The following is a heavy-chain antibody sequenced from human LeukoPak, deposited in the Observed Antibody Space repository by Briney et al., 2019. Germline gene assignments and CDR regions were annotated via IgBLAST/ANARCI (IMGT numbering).Heavy chain of an antibody. Sequence: GGSLRLSCAASGFTVSSNYMSWVRQAPGKGLEWVSYITGNSYTIDYADSVKGRFTISRDNANNSLCLQMNSLRDEDTAVYYCARLVRGVYGTDVWGQGTTVTVSS. V-gene: IGHV3-48*02. CDR2: ITGNSYTI. CDR3: ARLVRGVYGTDV. J-gene: IGHJ6*02. D-gene: IGHD3-10*01. CDR1: GFTVSSNY.